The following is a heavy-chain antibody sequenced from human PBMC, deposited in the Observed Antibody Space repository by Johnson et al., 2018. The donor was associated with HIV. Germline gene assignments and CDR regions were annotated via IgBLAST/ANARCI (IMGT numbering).Heavy chain of an antibody. CDR3: ARRGRRADDAFDI. D-gene: IGHD3-16*01. CDR1: EFTFSSYA. J-gene: IGHJ3*02. Sequence: QVQLVESGGGVVQPGRSLRLSCAASEFTFSSYAFHWVRQAPGKGLEWVALISSDGSNKYYADSVKGRFTISRDNSKNTLYLQMNSLRAEDTAVYYCARRGRRADDAFDIWGQGTMVTVSS. V-gene: IGHV3-30*04. CDR2: ISSDGSNK.